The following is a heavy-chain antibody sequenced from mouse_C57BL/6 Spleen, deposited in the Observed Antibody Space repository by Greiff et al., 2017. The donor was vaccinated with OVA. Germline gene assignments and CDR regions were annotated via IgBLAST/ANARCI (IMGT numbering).Heavy chain of an antibody. CDR2: IYPRSGNT. V-gene: IGHV1-81*01. Sequence: VKLMESGAELARPGASVKLSCKASGYTFTSYGISWVKQRTGQGLEWIGEIYPRSGNTYYNEKFKGKATLTADKSSSTAYMELRSLTSEDSAVYFCARGGDPYYAMDYWGQGTSVTVSS. CDR3: ARGGDPYYAMDY. J-gene: IGHJ4*01. CDR1: GYTFTSYG.